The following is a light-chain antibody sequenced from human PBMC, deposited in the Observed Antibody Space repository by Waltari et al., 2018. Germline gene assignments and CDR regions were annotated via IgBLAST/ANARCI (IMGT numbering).Light chain of an antibody. Sequence: TQSPATLSVSLGERVTPTCRASESISINLAWYQQKPGQTPRLIIHGASKRATGVPARFAGSGSRTEFILIISSLQSEDIAVYYCHQYNNRPPYTFGQGTKLEIK. V-gene: IGKV3-15*01. CDR1: ESISIN. J-gene: IGKJ2*01. CDR3: HQYNNRPPYT. CDR2: GAS.